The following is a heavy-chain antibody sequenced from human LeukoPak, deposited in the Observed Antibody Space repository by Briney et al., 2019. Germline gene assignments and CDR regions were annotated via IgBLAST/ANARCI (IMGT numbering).Heavy chain of an antibody. D-gene: IGHD3-22*01. Sequence: SETLSLTCAVSGYSINSGYYWGWIRQPPGKGLEWIGSIYHSGSTYYNPSLKSRVTISVDTSKNQFSLKLSSVTAADTAVYYCARRDTMIVKAFDIWGQGTMVTVSS. V-gene: IGHV4-38-2*01. CDR1: GYSINSGYY. J-gene: IGHJ3*02. CDR3: ARRDTMIVKAFDI. CDR2: IYHSGST.